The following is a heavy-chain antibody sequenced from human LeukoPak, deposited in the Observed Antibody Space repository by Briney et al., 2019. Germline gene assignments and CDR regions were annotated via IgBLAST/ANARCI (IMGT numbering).Heavy chain of an antibody. V-gene: IGHV3-53*01. Sequence: GGSLRLSCAASGFTVSSNYMSWVRQAPGKGLEWVSVIYSGGSTYYADSVKGRFTISRDNSKNTLYLQMSSLRAEDTAVYYCAREGISSYGDYYFDYWGQGTLVTVSS. CDR2: IYSGGST. CDR1: GFTVSSNY. D-gene: IGHD4-17*01. J-gene: IGHJ4*02. CDR3: AREGISSYGDYYFDY.